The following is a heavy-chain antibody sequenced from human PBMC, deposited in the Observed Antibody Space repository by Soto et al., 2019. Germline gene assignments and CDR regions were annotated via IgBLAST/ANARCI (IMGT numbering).Heavy chain of an antibody. D-gene: IGHD2-15*01. Sequence: GGSLRLSCAASGFTFSSYAMHWFRQAPGKGLEWVAVISYDGSNKYYAGSVKGRFTISRDNSKNTLYLQMNSLRAEDTAVYYCARDHCSGGSCYSGTITTSYYFDYWGQGTLVTVSS. CDR1: GFTFSSYA. CDR3: ARDHCSGGSCYSGTITTSYYFDY. CDR2: ISYDGSNK. V-gene: IGHV3-30-3*01. J-gene: IGHJ4*02.